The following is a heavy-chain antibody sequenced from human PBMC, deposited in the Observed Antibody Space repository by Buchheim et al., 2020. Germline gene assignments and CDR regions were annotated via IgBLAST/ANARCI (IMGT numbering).Heavy chain of an antibody. Sequence: QVQLQESGPGLVKPSQTLSLTCTVSGGSISSGGYYWSWIRQHPGKGLEWIGYIYYSGSTYYNPSLKSRVTISVDTSKNPFSLKLSSVTAADTAVYYCARISYYYDNSGYYDGYYYGMDVWGQGTT. D-gene: IGHD3-22*01. J-gene: IGHJ6*02. V-gene: IGHV4-31*03. CDR3: ARISYYYDNSGYYDGYYYGMDV. CDR1: GGSISSGGYY. CDR2: IYYSGST.